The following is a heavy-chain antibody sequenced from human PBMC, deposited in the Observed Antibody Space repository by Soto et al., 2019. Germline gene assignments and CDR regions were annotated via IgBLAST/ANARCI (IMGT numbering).Heavy chain of an antibody. CDR1: GFTFSSYA. Sequence: PGGSLRLSCTASGFTFSSYAMNWVRQAPGKGLEWVSVISGSGGSTYYADSVKGRFTISRDNSKNKLYLQMNSLRAEDTAVYYCASRTSGWYFDYWGQGTVVTVSS. CDR2: ISGSGGST. J-gene: IGHJ4*02. CDR3: ASRTSGWYFDY. V-gene: IGHV3-23*01. D-gene: IGHD6-19*01.